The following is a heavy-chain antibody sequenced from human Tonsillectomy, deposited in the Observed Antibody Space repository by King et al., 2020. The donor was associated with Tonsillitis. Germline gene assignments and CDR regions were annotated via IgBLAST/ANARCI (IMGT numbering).Heavy chain of an antibody. D-gene: IGHD6-6*01. J-gene: IGHJ4*02. CDR1: GSAYSSYA. CDR3: AKTGSRSSSTGGIDY. Sequence: VQLVESGGALVQPGGSLRLSCAASGSAYSSYAMTWVRQAPGKELEWVSTISGSGVNTYYADSVTGRFTISRENPKNTLYLQMNSLRAEDTAVYYCAKTGSRSSSTGGIDYWGQGALVTVSA. V-gene: IGHV3-23*04. CDR2: ISGSGVNT.